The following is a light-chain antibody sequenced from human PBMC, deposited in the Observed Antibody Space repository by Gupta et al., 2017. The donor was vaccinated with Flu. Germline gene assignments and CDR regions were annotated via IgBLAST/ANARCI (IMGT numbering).Light chain of an antibody. V-gene: IGLV1-51*01. J-gene: IGLJ3*02. CDR2: DSD. CDR3: GTWDSSLSAWV. Sequence: QSVLTQPPSVSAAPGQRVTISCSGSTSHIGNNYVSWYQQVPGTAPKLLIYDSDKRPSEIPDRFSGSKSGTSATLGIAGLQTGDEADYYCGTWDSSLSAWVFGGGTKLTVL. CDR1: TSHIGNNY.